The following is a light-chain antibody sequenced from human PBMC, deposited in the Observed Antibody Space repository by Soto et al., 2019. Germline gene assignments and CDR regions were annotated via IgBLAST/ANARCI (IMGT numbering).Light chain of an antibody. Sequence: DIQMTQSPSSLSASVGDRVTMTCRASQSISSYLNWYQQKPGKAPKLLIYDASSLESGVPSRFSGSGSGTEFTLTISSLQPDDFATYYCQQYNSYSTLGQGTKVDI. CDR3: QQYNSYST. CDR1: QSISSY. V-gene: IGKV1-5*01. CDR2: DAS. J-gene: IGKJ1*01.